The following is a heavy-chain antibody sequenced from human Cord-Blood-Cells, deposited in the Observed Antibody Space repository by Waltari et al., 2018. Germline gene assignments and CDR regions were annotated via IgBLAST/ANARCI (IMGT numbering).Heavy chain of an antibody. D-gene: IGHD5-12*01. CDR2: INHSGST. J-gene: IGHJ3*02. CDR1: GGSFSGYY. V-gene: IGHV4-34*01. Sequence: QVQLQQWGAGLLKPSETLSLTCAVSGGSFSGYYWSWIRQPPGKVLEWIGEINHSGSTNYNPSLKSRVTISVDTSKNQFSLKLSSVTAADTAVYYCARGRGIVATITPFDIWGQGTMVTVSS. CDR3: ARGRGIVATITPFDI.